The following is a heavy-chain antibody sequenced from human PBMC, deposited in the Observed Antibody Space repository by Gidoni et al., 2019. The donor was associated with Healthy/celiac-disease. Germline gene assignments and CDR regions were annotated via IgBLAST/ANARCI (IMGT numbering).Heavy chain of an antibody. Sequence: QVQLVESGGGVVQPGRSLRLSCAASGFTFSSYAMHWVRQAPGKGLGWVAVISYDGSNKYYADSVKGRFTISRDNSKNTLYLQMNSLRAEDTAVYYCARDARYSYGPDYWGQGTLVTVSS. J-gene: IGHJ4*02. CDR3: ARDARYSYGPDY. CDR1: GFTFSSYA. D-gene: IGHD5-18*01. CDR2: ISYDGSNK. V-gene: IGHV3-30-3*01.